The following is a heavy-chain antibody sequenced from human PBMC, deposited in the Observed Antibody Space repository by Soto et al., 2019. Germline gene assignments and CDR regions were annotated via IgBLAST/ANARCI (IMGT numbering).Heavy chain of an antibody. D-gene: IGHD3-16*01. CDR3: ARDGGRGGGGYFDL. CDR2: ISSSSSYI. J-gene: IGHJ2*01. CDR1: GFTFSSYG. Sequence: EVQLVESGGGLVKPGGSLRLSCAASGFTFSSYGMNWVRQAPGKGLEWVSSISSSSSYIYYADSVKGRFTISRDNAKNPLYLQMNSLRAEDTAGYYCARDGGRGGGGYFDLWGRGTLVTVSS. V-gene: IGHV3-21*01.